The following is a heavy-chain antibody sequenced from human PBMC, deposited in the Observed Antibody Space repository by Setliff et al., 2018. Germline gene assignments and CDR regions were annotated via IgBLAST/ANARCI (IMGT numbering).Heavy chain of an antibody. J-gene: IGHJ1*01. CDR3: ARGGIVVVPAVGYFQH. D-gene: IGHD2-2*01. Sequence: ASVKVSCKASGYTFTSYYMHWVRQAPGQGLEWMGIINPSGGSTSYAQKFQGRVTMTRDTPTSTVYMELSSLRSEDTAVYYCARGGIVVVPAVGYFQHWGQGTLVTVSS. CDR2: INPSGGST. V-gene: IGHV1-46*01. CDR1: GYTFTSYY.